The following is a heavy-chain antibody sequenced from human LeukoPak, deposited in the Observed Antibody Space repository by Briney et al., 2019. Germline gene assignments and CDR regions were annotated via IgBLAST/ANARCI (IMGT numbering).Heavy chain of an antibody. CDR1: GFTFSDYY. CDR3: ARQTYYYDSSGFDY. V-gene: IGHV3-11*01. J-gene: IGHJ4*02. D-gene: IGHD3-22*01. Sequence: GGSLRLSCAASGFTFSDYYMNWIRQAPGKGLEVGSYITSSGSTIYYADSVKGRFTISRDNAKNSLYLQMNSLRAEDTAVYYCARQTYYYDSSGFDYWGQGTLVTVSS. CDR2: ITSSGSTI.